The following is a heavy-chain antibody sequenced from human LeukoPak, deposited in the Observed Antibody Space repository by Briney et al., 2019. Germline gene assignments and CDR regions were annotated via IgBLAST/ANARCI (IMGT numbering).Heavy chain of an antibody. CDR3: ARDRSYYDILTGYYPHHDY. V-gene: IGHV3-11*05. Sequence: PGGSLRLSCAASGFTFSDYYMNWIRQAPGKGLEWVSYISSSSSYTNYADSVKGRFTISRDNAKNSLYLQMNSLRAEDTAVYYCARDRSYYDILTGYYPHHDYWGQGTLVTVSS. CDR1: GFTFSDYY. J-gene: IGHJ4*02. CDR2: ISSSSSYT. D-gene: IGHD3-9*01.